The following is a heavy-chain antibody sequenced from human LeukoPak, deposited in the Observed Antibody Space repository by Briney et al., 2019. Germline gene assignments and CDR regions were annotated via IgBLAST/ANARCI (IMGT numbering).Heavy chain of an antibody. CDR1: GGSISSYY. J-gene: IGHJ5*02. Sequence: SETLSLTCTVSGGSISSYYWSWIRQPPGKGLEWIGYIYTNGSTNYNPSLKSRVTISVDTSKNQFSLKLSSVTAADTAVYYCARHLSTGNWFDPWGQGTLVTVSS. CDR2: IYTNGST. V-gene: IGHV4-4*09. CDR3: ARHLSTGNWFDP.